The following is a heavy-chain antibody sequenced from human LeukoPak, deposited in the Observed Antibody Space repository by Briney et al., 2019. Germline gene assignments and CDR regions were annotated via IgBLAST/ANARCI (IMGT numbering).Heavy chain of an antibody. J-gene: IGHJ6*02. CDR2: LHADGNEK. Sequence: GGSLRLSCAAYGFSLRGYWMSWVRQAPGKGLEWVARLHADGNEKYFVHSVKGRFTVSRDNAKNSLYLQMNSLRVEDTAVYYCARHLWFGELPPCYYYYGMDVWGQGTTVTVSS. CDR1: GFSLRGYW. V-gene: IGHV3-7*03. D-gene: IGHD3-10*01. CDR3: ARHLWFGELPPCYYYYGMDV.